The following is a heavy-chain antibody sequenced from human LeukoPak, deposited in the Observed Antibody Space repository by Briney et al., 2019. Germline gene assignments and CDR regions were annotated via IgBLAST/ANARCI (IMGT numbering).Heavy chain of an antibody. CDR1: GFTFSSYS. J-gene: IGHJ4*02. Sequence: GGSLRLSCAASGFTFSSYSMNWVRQAPGKGLEWVSSVSSSSSYIYYADSVKGRFTISRDNAKNSLYLQMNSLRAEDTAVYYCARDSPYGDFFDYWGQRTLVTVSS. CDR2: VSSSSSYI. CDR3: ARDSPYGDFFDY. D-gene: IGHD4-17*01. V-gene: IGHV3-21*01.